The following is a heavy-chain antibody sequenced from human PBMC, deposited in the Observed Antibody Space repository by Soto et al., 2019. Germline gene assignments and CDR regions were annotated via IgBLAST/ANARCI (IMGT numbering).Heavy chain of an antibody. V-gene: IGHV5-10-1*01. D-gene: IGHD5-12*01. CDR1: GYSFTSYW. J-gene: IGHJ3*02. Sequence: PGESLKISCKGSGYSFTSYWISWVRQMHGKGLEWMGRIDPSDSYTNYSPSFQGHVTISADKSISTAYLQWSSLKASDTAMYYCASNVEMATIDAFDIWGQGTMVTVSS. CDR3: ASNVEMATIDAFDI. CDR2: IDPSDSYT.